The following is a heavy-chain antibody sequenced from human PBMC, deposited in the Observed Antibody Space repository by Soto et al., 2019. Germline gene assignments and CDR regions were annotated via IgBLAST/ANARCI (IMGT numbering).Heavy chain of an antibody. CDR1: GGSISSSNW. J-gene: IGHJ6*02. CDR3: ARDRITIFGVEYYYYGMDV. V-gene: IGHV4-4*02. CDR2: IYHSGST. Sequence: PSETLSLTCAVSGGSISSSNWWSWVRQPPGKGLEWIGEIYHSGSTNYNPSLKSRVTISVDKSKNQFSLKLSSVTAADTAVYYCARDRITIFGVEYYYYGMDVWGQGTTVTVSS. D-gene: IGHD3-3*01.